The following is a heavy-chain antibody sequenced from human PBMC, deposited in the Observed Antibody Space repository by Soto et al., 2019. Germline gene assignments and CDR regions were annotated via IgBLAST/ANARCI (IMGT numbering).Heavy chain of an antibody. J-gene: IGHJ4*02. CDR3: ARGTREGTIFGPSHHVDY. D-gene: IGHD3-3*01. CDR2: INPNSGGT. CDR1: GYTFTGDY. Sequence: ASVNGACKPAGYTFTGDYSQWVRQAPEQGREWMGWINPNSGGTNYAQKFQGWVTMTRDTSISTAYMELSRLRSDATAVYYCARGTREGTIFGPSHHVDYWGQGPLVTVYS. V-gene: IGHV1-2*04.